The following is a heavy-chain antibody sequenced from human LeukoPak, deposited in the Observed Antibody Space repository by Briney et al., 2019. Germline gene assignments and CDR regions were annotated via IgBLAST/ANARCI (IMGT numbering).Heavy chain of an antibody. V-gene: IGHV1-8*01. D-gene: IGHD6-6*01. CDR1: GYTFTSYD. CDR3: ARGSYSSSSENDY. Sequence: ASVKVSCKASGYTFTSYDINWVRHATGQGLEWMGWMNPNSGNTGYAQKFQGRVTMTRNTSISTAYMELSSQRSEDTAVYDCARGSYSSSSENDYWGQGTMVTVSS. CDR2: MNPNSGNT. J-gene: IGHJ4*02.